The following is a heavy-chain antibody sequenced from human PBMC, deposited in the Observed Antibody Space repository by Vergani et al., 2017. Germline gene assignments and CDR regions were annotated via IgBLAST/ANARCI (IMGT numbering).Heavy chain of an antibody. V-gene: IGHV3-30-3*01. CDR2: ISYDGSNK. CDR1: GFTFSSYA. J-gene: IGHJ6*03. CDR3: ARRPSGTAMAADSYYMDV. D-gene: IGHD5-18*01. Sequence: QVQLVESGGGVVQPGRSLRLSCAASGFTFSSYAMHWVRQAPGKGLEWVAVISYDGSNKYYADSVKGRFTISRDNSKNTLYLQMNSLRAEDTAVYYCARRPSGTAMAADSYYMDVWGKGTTVTVSS.